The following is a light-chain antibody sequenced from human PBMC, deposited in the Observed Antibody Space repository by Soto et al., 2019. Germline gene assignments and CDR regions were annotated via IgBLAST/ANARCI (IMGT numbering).Light chain of an antibody. CDR2: DGA. J-gene: IGKJ1*01. CDR3: QQYNKFSPT. Sequence: DIQMTQSPSTLSASVGDRVTMTCRASQSIGSWLALYQHKPGRAPKLLIFDGARLESGVPSRFSGSGSGTEFTFTISSLQPEDFATYYCQQYNKFSPTFGQGTKVDIK. CDR1: QSIGSW. V-gene: IGKV1-5*01.